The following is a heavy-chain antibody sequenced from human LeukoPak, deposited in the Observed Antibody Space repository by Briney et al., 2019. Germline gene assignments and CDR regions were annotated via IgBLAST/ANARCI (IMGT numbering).Heavy chain of an antibody. CDR2: ISWNSGSI. D-gene: IGHD6-13*01. CDR3: AKDTDSGIAAAEERAFDI. V-gene: IGHV3-9*01. CDR1: GFTFDDYA. Sequence: GRSLRLSCAASGFTFDDYAMHWVRQAPGKGLEWVSGISWNSGSIGYADSVKGRFTISRDNAKNSLYLQMNSLRAEDTALYYCAKDTDSGIAAAEERAFDIWGQGTMVTVSS. J-gene: IGHJ3*02.